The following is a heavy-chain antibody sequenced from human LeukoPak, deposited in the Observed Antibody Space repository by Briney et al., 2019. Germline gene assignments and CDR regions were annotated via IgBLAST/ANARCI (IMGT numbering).Heavy chain of an antibody. CDR1: GGTFSSYA. Sequence: ASVKVSCKASGGTFSSYAISWVRQAPGQGLEWMGRIIPILGIANYAQKFQGRVTITADKSTSTAYMELSSLRSEDTAVYYCARDSGSYVAGDRAFDPWGQGTLVTVSS. CDR3: ARDSGSYVAGDRAFDP. V-gene: IGHV1-69*04. J-gene: IGHJ5*02. D-gene: IGHD1-26*01. CDR2: IIPILGIA.